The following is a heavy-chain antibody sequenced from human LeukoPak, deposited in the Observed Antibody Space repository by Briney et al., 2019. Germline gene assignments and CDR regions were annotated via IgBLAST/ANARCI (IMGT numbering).Heavy chain of an antibody. CDR3: ARCELGNEFDY. Sequence: SETLSLTCAVSDYSISTGYYWGWVRQPPGKGLEWIGSIHHSGSTYYNPSLKSRVTISVDTSKNQFSLKLSFVTAADTAVYYCARCELGNEFDYWGQGAQVTVSS. CDR2: IHHSGST. V-gene: IGHV4-38-2*01. CDR1: DYSISTGYY. J-gene: IGHJ4*02. D-gene: IGHD1-1*01.